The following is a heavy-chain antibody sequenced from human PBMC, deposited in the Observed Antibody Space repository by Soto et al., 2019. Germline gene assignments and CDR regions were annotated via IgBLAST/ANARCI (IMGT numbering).Heavy chain of an antibody. Sequence: EVQLVESGGGLVKPGGSLRLSCAASGFTFNTYDMNWVRQAPGKGLEWVSSITTSSAYIYYADSLKGRITISRDNAKNSLFLQMNSLRAEDTAVYYCVSSGTARLLRHSWFDTWRQGTLVTVSS. D-gene: IGHD2-21*01. CDR1: GFTFNTYD. V-gene: IGHV3-21*01. CDR2: ITTSSAYI. CDR3: VSSGTARLLRHSWFDT. J-gene: IGHJ5*02.